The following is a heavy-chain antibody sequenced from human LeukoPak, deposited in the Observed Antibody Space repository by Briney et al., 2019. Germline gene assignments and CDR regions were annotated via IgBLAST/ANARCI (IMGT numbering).Heavy chain of an antibody. CDR3: AREGSYGDWGQGFDY. D-gene: IGHD4-17*01. Sequence: PGESLKISCAASGFTFSSYWMSWVRQAPGKGLEWVANIKQDGSEKYYVDSVKGRFTIPRDNAKNSLYLQMNSLRAEDTAVYYCAREGSYGDWGQGFDYWGQGTLVTVSS. CDR1: GFTFSSYW. CDR2: IKQDGSEK. V-gene: IGHV3-7*01. J-gene: IGHJ4*02.